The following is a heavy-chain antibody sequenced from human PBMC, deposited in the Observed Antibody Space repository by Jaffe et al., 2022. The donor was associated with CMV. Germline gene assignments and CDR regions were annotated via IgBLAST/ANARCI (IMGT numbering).Heavy chain of an antibody. CDR2: ISSSSSYI. D-gene: IGHD3-3*01. Sequence: EVQLVESGGGLVKPGGSLRLSCAASGFTFSSYSMNWVRQAPGKGLEWVSSISSSSSYIYYADSVKGRFTISRDNAKNSLYLQMNSLRAEDTAVYYCARGSFTAFWSGPTEPYFDYWGQGTLVTVSS. CDR3: ARGSFTAFWSGPTEPYFDY. J-gene: IGHJ4*02. CDR1: GFTFSSYS. V-gene: IGHV3-21*01.